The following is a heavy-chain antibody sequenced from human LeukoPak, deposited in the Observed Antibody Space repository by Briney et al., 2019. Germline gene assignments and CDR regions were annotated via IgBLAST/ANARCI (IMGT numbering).Heavy chain of an antibody. J-gene: IGHJ5*02. CDR2: ISGSGGST. CDR3: AKDPSGGWSPEANPNWFDP. D-gene: IGHD6-19*01. CDR1: GFTFSSYA. Sequence: GGSLRLSCAASGFTFSSYAMSWVRQAPGKGLEWVSAISGSGGSTYYADSVKGRFTISRDNSKNTLYLQMNSLRAEDTAVYYCAKDPSGGWSPEANPNWFDPWGQGTLVTVSS. V-gene: IGHV3-23*01.